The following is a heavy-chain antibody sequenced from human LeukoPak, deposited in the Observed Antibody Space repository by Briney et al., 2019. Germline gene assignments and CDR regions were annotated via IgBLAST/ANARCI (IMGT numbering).Heavy chain of an antibody. Sequence: SETLSLTCTVSGYSISNGYYWGWIRQPPGKGLEWVGSISHRGSTYYNPSLRSRITVSLDRSKQKFSLKLSSVTAADTAVYYCARAFRGIFGVFEAFDIWGQGTMVTVSS. CDR3: ARAFRGIFGVFEAFDI. CDR2: ISHRGST. D-gene: IGHD3-3*01. CDR1: GYSISNGYY. V-gene: IGHV4-38-2*02. J-gene: IGHJ3*02.